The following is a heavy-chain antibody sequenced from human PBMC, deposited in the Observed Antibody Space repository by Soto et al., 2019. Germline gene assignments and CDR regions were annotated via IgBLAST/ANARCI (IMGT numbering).Heavy chain of an antibody. V-gene: IGHV1-18*04. J-gene: IGHJ4*02. CDR2: ISAYNGNT. CDR3: ARALLPVGPTTDLGF. Sequence: ASVKLSCKASGYTFTSYGISWVRQAPGQGLEWMGWISAYNGNTNYAQKLQGRVTMTTDTSTSTAYMELRSLRSDDTAVYYCARALLPVGPTTDLGFWGQGTLVTVSS. D-gene: IGHD1-26*01. CDR1: GYTFTSYG.